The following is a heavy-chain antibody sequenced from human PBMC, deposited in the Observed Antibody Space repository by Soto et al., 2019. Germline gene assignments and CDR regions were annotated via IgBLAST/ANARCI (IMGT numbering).Heavy chain of an antibody. Sequence: QVQLQESGPGLVKPSETLSLTCTASGGSITNSFWNWIRQPPGKGLDWIGNIHNSENPNYNTSLLRRLTISLDTANNYCSLKMNSVTDADTSVYYCTTGSVLTSDHWGRGTLVTVSS. J-gene: IGHJ4*02. V-gene: IGHV4-59*08. CDR3: TTGSVLTSDH. D-gene: IGHD3-10*01. CDR1: GGSITNSF. CDR2: IHNSENP.